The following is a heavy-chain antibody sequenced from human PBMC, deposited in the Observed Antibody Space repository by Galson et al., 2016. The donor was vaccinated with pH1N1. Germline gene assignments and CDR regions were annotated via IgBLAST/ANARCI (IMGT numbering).Heavy chain of an antibody. CDR2: IYPGDSDP. D-gene: IGHD2-21*02. J-gene: IGHJ4*03. V-gene: IGHV5-51*01. Sequence: QSGAEVKKPGESLKISCKGSGSIFVGHWIAWVRQKPGNGLEWMGIIYPGDSDPRYSPSFAGQVTISADKSSNTAYLRWSSLKASDTAMYCCARLAHCSGDCYSMGPWGYFDFWGQGTLVAVSS. CDR1: GSIFVGHW. CDR3: ARLAHCSGDCYSMGPWGYFDF.